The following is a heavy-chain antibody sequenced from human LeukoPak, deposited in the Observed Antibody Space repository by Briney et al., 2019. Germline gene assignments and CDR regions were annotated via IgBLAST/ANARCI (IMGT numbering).Heavy chain of an antibody. J-gene: IGHJ6*04. CDR2: IYYSGST. CDR1: GGSISSYY. CDR3: ARGGAVAGTYYYYGMDV. V-gene: IGHV4-59*01. Sequence: KPSETLSLTCTVSGGSISSYYRSWIRQPPGKGLEWIGYIYYSGSTNYNPSLKSRVTISVDTSKNQFSLKLSSVTAADTAVYYCARGGAVAGTYYYYGMDVWGKGTTVTVSS. D-gene: IGHD6-19*01.